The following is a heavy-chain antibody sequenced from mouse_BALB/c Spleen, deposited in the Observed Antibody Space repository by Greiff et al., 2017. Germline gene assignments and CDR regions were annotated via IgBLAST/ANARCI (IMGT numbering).Heavy chain of an antibody. D-gene: IGHD1-1*01. CDR2: IYPGGGYT. CDR3: ARGYGSSSLAY. Sequence: QVQLQQSGAELVRPGTSVKISCKASGYTFTNYWLGWVKQRPGHGLEWIGDIYPGGGYTNYNEKFKGKATLTADTSSSTAYMQLSSLTSEDSAVYFCARGYGSSSLAYWGQGTLVTVSA. CDR1: GYTFTNYW. V-gene: IGHV1-63*02. J-gene: IGHJ3*01.